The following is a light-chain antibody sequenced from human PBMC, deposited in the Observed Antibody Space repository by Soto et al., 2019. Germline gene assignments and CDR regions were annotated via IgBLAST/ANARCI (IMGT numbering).Light chain of an antibody. CDR1: QSVSSN. V-gene: IGKV3-15*01. CDR3: QQYNNWPRT. CDR2: GAS. Sequence: EIVRTQSPATLSVSRGERATLSCRASQSVSSNLAWYQQKPGQAPRLLFYGASTRATGIPARFSGSGSGTEFTLTISSLQSEDFAVYYCQQYNNWPRTFGQGTKVDIK. J-gene: IGKJ1*01.